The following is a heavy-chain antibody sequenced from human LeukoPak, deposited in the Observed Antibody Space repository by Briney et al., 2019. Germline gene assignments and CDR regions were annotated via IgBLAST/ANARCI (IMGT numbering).Heavy chain of an antibody. D-gene: IGHD3-3*01. CDR2: IYYSGST. CDR1: GGSISSSSYY. V-gene: IGHV4-39*01. Sequence: SETLSLTCTVSGGSISSSSYYWGRIRQPPGKGLEWIGSIYYSGSTYYNPSLKSRVTISVDTSKNQFPLKLSSVTAADTAVYYCARGDWSGYVSPYNWFDPWGQGTLVTVSS. CDR3: ARGDWSGYVSPYNWFDP. J-gene: IGHJ5*02.